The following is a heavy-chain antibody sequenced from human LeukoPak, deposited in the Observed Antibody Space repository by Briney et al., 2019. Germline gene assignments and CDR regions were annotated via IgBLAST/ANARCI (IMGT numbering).Heavy chain of an antibody. D-gene: IGHD3-9*01. CDR1: GGSINKYY. CDR3: AKGRKDFDTNLGPFDS. J-gene: IGHJ4*02. Sequence: PSKTLSLTCTVSGGSINKYYWSWIRQSPGKGLEWLGYVHDSAGTIYNPSLKSRVTISVGTSKTQFSLKVTSVTTADTAVYYCAKGRKDFDTNLGPFDSWGQGILVTVSS. V-gene: IGHV4-59*01. CDR2: VHDSAGT.